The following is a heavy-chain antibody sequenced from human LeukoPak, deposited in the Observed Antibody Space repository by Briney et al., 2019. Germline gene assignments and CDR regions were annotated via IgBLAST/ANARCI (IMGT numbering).Heavy chain of an antibody. Sequence: PSETLSLTCAVYGGSFSGYYWSWIRQPPGKGLEWIGEINHSGSTNYSPSLKSRVTISVDTSKNQFSLKLSSVTAADTAVYYCARGTYYYDSSGYYYPTPNDYWGQGTLVTVSS. CDR1: GGSFSGYY. J-gene: IGHJ4*02. V-gene: IGHV4-34*01. CDR2: INHSGST. D-gene: IGHD3-22*01. CDR3: ARGTYYYDSSGYYYPTPNDY.